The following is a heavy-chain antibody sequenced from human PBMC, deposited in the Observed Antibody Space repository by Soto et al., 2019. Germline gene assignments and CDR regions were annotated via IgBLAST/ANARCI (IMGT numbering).Heavy chain of an antibody. J-gene: IGHJ4*02. CDR3: ARDRGSSATLDY. D-gene: IGHD3-10*01. Sequence: TLSLTCSVSGGSVSSGSYYWSWIRQPPGKGLEWIGYIYYSGSTNYNPSLKSRVTISVDTSKNQFSLKLSSVTAADTAVYYCARDRGSSATLDYWGQGTLVTVSS. V-gene: IGHV4-61*01. CDR1: GGSVSSGSYY. CDR2: IYYSGST.